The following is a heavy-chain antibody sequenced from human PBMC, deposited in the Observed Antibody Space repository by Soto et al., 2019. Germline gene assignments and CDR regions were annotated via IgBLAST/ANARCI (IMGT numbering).Heavy chain of an antibody. CDR2: IDPSDSYT. Sequence: GESLKISCKGSGYSFTSYWISWVRQMPGKGLEWMGRIDPSDSYTNYSPSFQGHVTISADKSISTAYLQWSSLKASDTAVYYCTRLGARQNYYYYGMDVWGQGTTVTVSS. CDR3: TRLGARQNYYYYGMDV. CDR1: GYSFTSYW. D-gene: IGHD1-26*01. J-gene: IGHJ6*02. V-gene: IGHV5-10-1*01.